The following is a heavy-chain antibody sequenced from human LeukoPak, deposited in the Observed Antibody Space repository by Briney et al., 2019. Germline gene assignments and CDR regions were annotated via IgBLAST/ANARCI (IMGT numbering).Heavy chain of an antibody. D-gene: IGHD3-22*01. Sequence: PGGPLRLSCAASGFTFSDYYMSWIRQAPGKGLEWVPYICDSDRTIYYADSVKGRFTISRDNAKNSVYLQMNNLRAEDTAVYYCARDRLGDYDHSGYYDKWGQGTLVTVSS. CDR1: GFTFSDYY. V-gene: IGHV3-11*01. CDR2: ICDSDRTI. J-gene: IGHJ4*02. CDR3: ARDRLGDYDHSGYYDK.